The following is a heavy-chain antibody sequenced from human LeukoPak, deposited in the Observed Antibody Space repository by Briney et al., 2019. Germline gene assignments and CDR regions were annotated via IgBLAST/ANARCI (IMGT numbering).Heavy chain of an antibody. J-gene: IGHJ3*02. V-gene: IGHV4-59*08. Sequence: SETLSLTCTVSGGSINSYYWNWIRQPPGKGLEWIGYIYYSGTTNYNPSLKSRVTISVDTSKNQFSLKLSSVAAADTAVYYCARRRRIVETSKGDGFDIWGQGTMVTVSP. CDR1: GGSINSYY. CDR3: ARRRRIVETSKGDGFDI. D-gene: IGHD1-26*01. CDR2: IYYSGTT.